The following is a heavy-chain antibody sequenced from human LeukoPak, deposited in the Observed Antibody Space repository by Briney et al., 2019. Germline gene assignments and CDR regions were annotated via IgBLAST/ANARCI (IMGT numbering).Heavy chain of an antibody. CDR2: IREERGQE. J-gene: IGHJ4*02. CDR1: GLTVSNHW. D-gene: IGHD3-16*01. CDR3: AREAVRSWGVPDY. V-gene: IGHV3-7*03. Sequence: SGGSLRLSCVASGLTVSNHWMSWVRQAPGKGPEWVANIREERGQEYYVDSVKGRFTISKNSAKNSLYLQMNTLRVEDTAVYYCAREAVRSWGVPDYWGQGMLVTVSS.